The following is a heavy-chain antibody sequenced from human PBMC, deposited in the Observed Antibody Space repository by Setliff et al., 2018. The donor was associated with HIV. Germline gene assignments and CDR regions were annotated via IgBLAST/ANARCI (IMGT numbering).Heavy chain of an antibody. CDR3: AKRTFGSGRFDP. J-gene: IGHJ5*02. CDR1: GDSISSGSYY. CDR2: IHTTGST. D-gene: IGHD3-16*01. Sequence: TLSLTCSVSGDSISSGSYYWSWIRLPAGKGLEWIGQIHTTGSTNYNPSLKSRVTISMDTSKNQFSLNLNSVTATDTAVYYCAKRTFGSGRFDPWGQGTLVTVSS. V-gene: IGHV4-61*09.